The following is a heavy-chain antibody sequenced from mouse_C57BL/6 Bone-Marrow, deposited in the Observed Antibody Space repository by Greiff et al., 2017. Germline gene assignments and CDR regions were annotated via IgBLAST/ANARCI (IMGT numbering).Heavy chain of an antibody. D-gene: IGHD2-4*01. J-gene: IGHJ2*01. CDR1: GYTFTSYW. CDR3: ARGGGLRPDY. Sequence: VQLQQPGAELVMPGASVKLSCKASGYTFTSYWMHWVKQRPGQGLEWIGEIDPYDSYTNYNQKFKGKSTLTVDKSSSTAYMQLSSLTSEDSAVYYCARGGGLRPDYWGQGTTLTVSA. CDR2: IDPYDSYT. V-gene: IGHV1-69*01.